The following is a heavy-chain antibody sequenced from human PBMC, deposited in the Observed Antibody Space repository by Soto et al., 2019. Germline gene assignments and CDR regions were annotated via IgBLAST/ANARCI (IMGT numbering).Heavy chain of an antibody. CDR2: IYYSGST. CDR1: GDSVSSGSYY. Sequence: PSETLSLTCTVYGDSVSSGSYYWSWIRQPPGKGLEWIGYIYYSGSTNYNPSLKSRATISADTSKNQFSVKLSSVTAADAAVYYCARSGYYYDSSKDSHWFDPWGQGTLVTVS. D-gene: IGHD3-22*01. J-gene: IGHJ5*02. V-gene: IGHV4-61*01. CDR3: ARSGYYYDSSKDSHWFDP.